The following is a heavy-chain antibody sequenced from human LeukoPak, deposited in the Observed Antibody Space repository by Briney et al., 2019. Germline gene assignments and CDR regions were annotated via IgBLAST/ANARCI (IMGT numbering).Heavy chain of an antibody. CDR3: ARARMGAYFDY. CDR2: INGEGSST. Sequence: GGSLRLSCTTSGFTFSGYWMHWVRQVPGKGLEWVATINGEGSSTSYGDAVTGRVTISRDNAKNTLYLQMNSLRAEDTAVYYCARARMGAYFDYWGQGILVTVSS. CDR1: GFTFSGYW. D-gene: IGHD4/OR15-4a*01. J-gene: IGHJ4*02. V-gene: IGHV3-74*01.